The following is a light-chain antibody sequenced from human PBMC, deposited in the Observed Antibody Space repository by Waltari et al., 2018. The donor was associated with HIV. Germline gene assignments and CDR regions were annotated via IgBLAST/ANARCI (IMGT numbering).Light chain of an antibody. CDR1: TSDIGGYNY. Sequence: QSALTQPPSVSGSPGQSITISCTGTTSDIGGYNYVSCSQQHPGQAPKLMIYDVSNLPSGVSPRFSGSKSDNTASLTISGLQAEDEADYFCSSYTTSSTMIFGGGTKLTVL. CDR3: SSYTTSSTMI. V-gene: IGLV2-14*03. J-gene: IGLJ2*01. CDR2: DVS.